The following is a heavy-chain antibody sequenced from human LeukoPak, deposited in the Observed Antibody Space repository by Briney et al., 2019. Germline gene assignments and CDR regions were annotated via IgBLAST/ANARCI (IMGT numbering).Heavy chain of an antibody. J-gene: IGHJ4*02. D-gene: IGHD3-22*01. CDR3: ARRRGSSGYYYYGGFDY. V-gene: IGHV4-59*01. CDR2: IYYSGST. CDR1: GGSISSYY. Sequence: SETLSLTCTVSGGSISSYYWSWIRQPPGKGLEWIGYIYYSGSTNYNPSLKSRVTISVDTSKNQFSLKLSSVTAADTAVYYCARRRGSSGYYYYGGFDYWGQGTLVTVSS.